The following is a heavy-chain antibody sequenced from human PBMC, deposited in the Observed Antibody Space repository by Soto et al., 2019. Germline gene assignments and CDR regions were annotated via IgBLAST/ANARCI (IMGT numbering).Heavy chain of an antibody. V-gene: IGHV1-18*01. D-gene: IGHD3-10*01. CDR2: ISAYNGNT. CDR3: ARDRELYYYYYYGMDV. CDR1: GYTFTSYG. Sequence: ASVKVSCKASGYTFTSYGISWVRQAPGQGLEWMGWISAYNGNTNYAQKLQGRVTMTTDTSTSTAYMELRSLRSDDTAVYYCARDRELYYYYYYGMDVWGQGTTVTVSS. J-gene: IGHJ6*02.